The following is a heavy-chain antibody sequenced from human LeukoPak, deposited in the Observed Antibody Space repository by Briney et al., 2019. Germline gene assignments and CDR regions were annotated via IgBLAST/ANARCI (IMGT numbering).Heavy chain of an antibody. CDR1: GFTFSSYA. CDR2: ISGSGDST. Sequence: GGSLRLSRAASGFTFSSYAMSWVRQAPGKGLEWVSAISGSGDSTYYADSVKGRFTISRDNSKNTLYLQMYSLRAEDTAVYYCAKDISGRYYGGAFDIWGQGTMVTVSS. V-gene: IGHV3-23*01. CDR3: AKDISGRYYGGAFDI. J-gene: IGHJ3*02. D-gene: IGHD1-26*01.